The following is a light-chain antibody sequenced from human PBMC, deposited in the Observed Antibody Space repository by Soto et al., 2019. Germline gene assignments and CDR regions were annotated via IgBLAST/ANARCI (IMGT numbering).Light chain of an antibody. J-gene: IGLJ2*01. Sequence: SALTQPASVSGSPGQSITISCTGTSNDVGDYNYVSWYQQHPGKVPKLLIFEVTNRPSGVSDRFSGSKSGNMASLTISGLQAEDEADYYCSSYTNSATLVFGGGTKLTVL. CDR3: SSYTNSATLV. CDR1: SNDVGDYNY. CDR2: EVT. V-gene: IGLV2-14*01.